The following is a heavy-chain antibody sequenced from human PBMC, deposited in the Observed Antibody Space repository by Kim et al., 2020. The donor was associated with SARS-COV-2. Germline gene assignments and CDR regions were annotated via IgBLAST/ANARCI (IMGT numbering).Heavy chain of an antibody. Sequence: LKSRVTISVDTSKNQFSLKLSSVTAADTAVYYCARGVVPAAIGYNWFDPWGQGTLVTVSS. CDR3: ARGVVPAAIGYNWFDP. J-gene: IGHJ5*02. D-gene: IGHD2-2*02. V-gene: IGHV4-34*01.